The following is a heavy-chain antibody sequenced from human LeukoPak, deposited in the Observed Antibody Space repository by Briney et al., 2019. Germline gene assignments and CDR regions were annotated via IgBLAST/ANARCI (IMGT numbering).Heavy chain of an antibody. CDR1: GGSISSSSYY. V-gene: IGHV4-39*01. CDR2: IYYSGST. D-gene: IGHD3-3*01. J-gene: IGHJ3*02. CDR3: ARPCITIFGVVTDYDAFDI. Sequence: SETLSLTCTVSGGSISSSSYYWGWIRQPPGKGLEWIGSIYYSGSTYYNPSLKSRVTISVDTSKNQFSLKLSSVTAADTAVYYCARPCITIFGVVTDYDAFDIWGQGTMVTVSS.